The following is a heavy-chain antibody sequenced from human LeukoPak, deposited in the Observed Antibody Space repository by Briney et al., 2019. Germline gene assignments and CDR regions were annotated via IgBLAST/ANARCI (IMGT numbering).Heavy chain of an antibody. CDR3: ARRLYENWFDP. D-gene: IGHD2-8*01. CDR2: IYYSGST. CDR1: GGSISSYY. J-gene: IGHJ5*02. Sequence: SETLSLTCTVSGGSISSYYWSWIRQPPGKGREGIGYIYYSGSTNYNPSLKSRVTISVDTSKNQFSLKLSSVTAADTAVYYCARRLYENWFDPWGQGTLVTVSS. V-gene: IGHV4-59*08.